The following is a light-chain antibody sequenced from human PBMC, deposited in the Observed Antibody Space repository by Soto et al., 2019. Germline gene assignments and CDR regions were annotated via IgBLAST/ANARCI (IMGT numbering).Light chain of an antibody. CDR2: AAS. CDR1: QSISSY. Sequence: DIQMTQSPPSLSASVGDRVTITCRASQSISSYLNWYQQKPGKAPKLLIYAASSLQSGVPSRFSGSGYGTDFTLPISSLQAEDFATYYCQQSSSAPRTFGQGTRVEIK. J-gene: IGKJ1*01. CDR3: QQSSSAPRT. V-gene: IGKV1-39*01.